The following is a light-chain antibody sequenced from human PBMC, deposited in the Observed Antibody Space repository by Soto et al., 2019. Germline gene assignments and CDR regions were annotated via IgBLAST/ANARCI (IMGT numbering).Light chain of an antibody. CDR2: DVT. J-gene: IGLJ1*01. CDR3: GSITRSSTSV. Sequence: QSVLSQPASVSGSPGQSISMSWTGTRSDVGGFEYVSWYQHQPGKAPKLIIYDVTKRPSGVSNRFSGSKSGNTASLTISGIQAEDEGDYYCGSITRSSTSVFGTGTKVTVL. V-gene: IGLV2-14*01. CDR1: RSDVGGFEY.